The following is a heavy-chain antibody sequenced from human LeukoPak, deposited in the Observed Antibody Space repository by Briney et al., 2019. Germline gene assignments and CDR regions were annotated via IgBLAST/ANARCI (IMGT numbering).Heavy chain of an antibody. CDR3: ARRGYYDSSGYYDY. J-gene: IGHJ4*02. D-gene: IGHD3-22*01. V-gene: IGHV3-23*01. Sequence: GGSLRLSCAASGFTFSSYAMSWVRQAPGKGLEWVSAISGSGGSTYYADSVKGRFTISRDNSKNTLYLQMNSLRAEDTAVYYCARRGYYDSSGYYDYWGQGTLVTVSS. CDR2: ISGSGGST. CDR1: GFTFSSYA.